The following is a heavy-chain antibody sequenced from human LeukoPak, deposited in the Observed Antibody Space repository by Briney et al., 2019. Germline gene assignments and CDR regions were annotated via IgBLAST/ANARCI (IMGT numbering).Heavy chain of an antibody. Sequence: GGSLRLSCAASGFTVSSNYMSWVRQAPGKGLEWVSIIYSGGDTYYADSVQGRFTISRDISKNTLYLQMNSLRVEDTAVYYCARDPVGEQVPETVLGSDFWGQGTLVTVSS. V-gene: IGHV3-66*01. CDR2: IYSGGDT. CDR3: ARDPVGEQVPETVLGSDF. J-gene: IGHJ4*02. D-gene: IGHD1/OR15-1a*01. CDR1: GFTVSSNY.